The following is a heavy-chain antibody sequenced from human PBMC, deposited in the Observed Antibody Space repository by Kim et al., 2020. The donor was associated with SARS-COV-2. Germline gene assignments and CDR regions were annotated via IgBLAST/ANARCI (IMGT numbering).Heavy chain of an antibody. D-gene: IGHD2-21*01. V-gene: IGHV3-7*01. CDR1: GLSFSTSW. J-gene: IGHJ4*02. CDR2: IREDGSAQ. CDR3: SRYSIGSRFFDY. Sequence: GGSLRLSCAASGLSFSTSWMGWVRQAPGKGLEWAASIREDGSAQFYLDSMKGRFTTSRDNAQNSVSLQMNTLRAEDTAVFYCSRYSIGSRFFDYWGQG.